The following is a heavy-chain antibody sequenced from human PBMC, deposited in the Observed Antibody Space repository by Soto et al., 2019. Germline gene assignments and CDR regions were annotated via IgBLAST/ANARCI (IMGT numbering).Heavy chain of an antibody. Sequence: EVQLVESGGGVVRPGGSLRLSCAASGFTFDDYGMSWVRQAPGKGLEWVSGINWNGGSTGYADSVKGRFTISRDNAKNALYVQMNSLRAEDTALYYCARDDIVVVPAAMDYYYYGMDVWGQGTTVTVSS. J-gene: IGHJ6*02. CDR3: ARDDIVVVPAAMDYYYYGMDV. D-gene: IGHD2-2*01. CDR2: INWNGGST. CDR1: GFTFDDYG. V-gene: IGHV3-20*04.